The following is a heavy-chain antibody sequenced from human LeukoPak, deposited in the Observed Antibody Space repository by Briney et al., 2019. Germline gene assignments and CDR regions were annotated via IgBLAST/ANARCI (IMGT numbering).Heavy chain of an antibody. J-gene: IGHJ4*02. CDR1: GFTFSSYS. CDR3: AKGFGSYDSSDFDS. D-gene: IGHD3-22*01. Sequence: GGSLRLSCAASGFTFSSYSMNWVRQAPGKGLEWVGRIRSRTDGGTTDYAAPVKGRFTISRDDSKKTLYLQMNILKTEDTAVYYCAKGFGSYDSSDFDSWGQGTLVTVSS. V-gene: IGHV3-15*07. CDR2: IRSRTDGGTT.